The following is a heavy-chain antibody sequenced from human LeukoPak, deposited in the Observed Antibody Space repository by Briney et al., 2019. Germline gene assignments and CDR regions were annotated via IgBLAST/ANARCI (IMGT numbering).Heavy chain of an antibody. CDR1: GFYFSDYY. Sequence: GGSLRLSCAASGFYFSDYYMTWICQAPGKGLEWVPYISSSGTYTNYADSVKGRFTISRDNAKKSLYLQMNSLSAEDTAVYYCAKIAGTYSPDYWGQGTLVTVSS. J-gene: IGHJ4*02. D-gene: IGHD1-26*01. CDR2: ISSSGTYT. CDR3: AKIAGTYSPDY. V-gene: IGHV3-11*06.